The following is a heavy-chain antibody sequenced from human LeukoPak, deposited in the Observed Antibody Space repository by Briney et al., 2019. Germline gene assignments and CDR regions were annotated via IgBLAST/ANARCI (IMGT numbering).Heavy chain of an antibody. Sequence: GGSLRLSCAASGFTFSSYGMRWVRQAPGKGLEWVAVISYDGSNKYYADSVKGRFTISRDNSKNTLYLQMNSLRAEDTAVYYCAKDRFSWYYYNNPWFDPWGQGTLVTVS. D-gene: IGHD6-13*01. V-gene: IGHV3-30*18. CDR2: ISYDGSNK. J-gene: IGHJ5*02. CDR1: GFTFSSYG. CDR3: AKDRFSWYYYNNPWFDP.